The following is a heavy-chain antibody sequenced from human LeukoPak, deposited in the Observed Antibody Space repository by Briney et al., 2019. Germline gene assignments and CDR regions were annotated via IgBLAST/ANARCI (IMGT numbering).Heavy chain of an antibody. V-gene: IGHV3-23*01. CDR3: AKEESGPRADY. D-gene: IGHD3-10*01. CDR2: ISGSGDNT. CDR1: GFTFNSYA. Sequence: RGSLRLSCAASGFTFNSYAMSWFRQAPGKGLEWGSAISGSGDNTWYADSVKGRFTISRDNSKNKVFLRMNILGAEDTAVYYCAKEESGPRADYWGQGTLVTVSS. J-gene: IGHJ4*02.